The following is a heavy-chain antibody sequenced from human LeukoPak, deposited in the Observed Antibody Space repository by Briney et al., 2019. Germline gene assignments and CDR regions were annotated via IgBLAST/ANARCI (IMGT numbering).Heavy chain of an antibody. CDR2: ISGSGGST. D-gene: IGHD4-17*01. J-gene: IGHJ3*02. Sequence: PGGSLRLSCAASGFTFSSYAMSWVRQAPGKGLEWVSAISGSGGSTYYADSVKGRFTISRDNSKNTLYLQMNSLRAEDTAVYYCAKDFWFSHDYGALGDAFDIWGQGTMVTVSS. V-gene: IGHV3-23*01. CDR3: AKDFWFSHDYGALGDAFDI. CDR1: GFTFSSYA.